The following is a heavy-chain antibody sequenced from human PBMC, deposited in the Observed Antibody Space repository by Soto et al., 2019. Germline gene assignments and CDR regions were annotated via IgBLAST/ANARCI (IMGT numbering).Heavy chain of an antibody. CDR2: IIPIFGTA. J-gene: IGHJ5*02. Sequence: GASVKVSCKASGGTFSSYAISWVRQSPGQGLEWMGGIIPIFGTANYAQKFQGRVTITADESTSTAYMELSSLRSEDTAVYYCASGGYCSGGSCYPSFRESWFDPWGQGTLVTVSS. D-gene: IGHD2-15*01. V-gene: IGHV1-69*13. CDR1: GGTFSSYA. CDR3: ASGGYCSGGSCYPSFRESWFDP.